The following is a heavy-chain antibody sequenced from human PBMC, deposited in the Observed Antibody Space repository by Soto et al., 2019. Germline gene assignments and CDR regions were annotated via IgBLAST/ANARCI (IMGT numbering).Heavy chain of an antibody. CDR2: IYHSGST. D-gene: IGHD6-19*01. J-gene: IGHJ4*02. Sequence: PSETLSLTCAVSGGSISSSNWWSWVRQPPGKGLEWIGEIYHSGSTSYNPSLKSRVTISVDKSKNQFSLKLSSVTAADTAVYYCARDGSGWSHYFDYWGQGTLVTVSS. V-gene: IGHV4-4*02. CDR3: ARDGSGWSHYFDY. CDR1: GGSISSSNW.